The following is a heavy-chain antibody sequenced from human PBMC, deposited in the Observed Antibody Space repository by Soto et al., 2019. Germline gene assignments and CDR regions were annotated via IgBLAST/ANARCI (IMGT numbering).Heavy chain of an antibody. V-gene: IGHV5-51*01. CDR3: ARDRIAARGAFDI. J-gene: IGHJ3*02. D-gene: IGHD6-6*01. CDR1: GYSFTSYW. CDR2: IYPGDSDT. Sequence: GESLKISCKGSGYSFTSYWIGWVRQMPGKGLEWMGIIYPGDSDTRYSPSFQGQVTISADKSISTAYLQWSSLKASDPAMYYCARDRIAARGAFDIWGQGTMVTVSS.